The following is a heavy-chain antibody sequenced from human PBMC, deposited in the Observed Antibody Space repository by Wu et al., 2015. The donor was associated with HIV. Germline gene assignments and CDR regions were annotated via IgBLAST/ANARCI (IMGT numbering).Heavy chain of an antibody. CDR1: GGTFSTYA. CDR3: AGGGGRTAMDPFDF. D-gene: IGHD5-18*01. J-gene: IGHJ4*02. Sequence: QVQLVQSGAEVKKPGSSVKVSCKASGGTFSTYAMNWVRQAPGQGLEWMGRLIPMYGTADYAQKFQGRVTITADVSTNTAYMVVSSLTSDDTAVYYCAGGGGRTAMDPFDFWGQGTLVTVSS. V-gene: IGHV1-69*15. CDR2: LIPMYGTA.